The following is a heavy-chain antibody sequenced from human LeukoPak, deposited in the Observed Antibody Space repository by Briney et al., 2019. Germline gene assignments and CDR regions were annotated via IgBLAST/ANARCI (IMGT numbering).Heavy chain of an antibody. CDR2: IWYDGSNK. Sequence: GGCLRLSCAASGFTFSSYGMHWVRQAPGKGLEWVAVIWYDGSNKCYADSVKGRFTISRDNSKNALYLQMNSLRAEDTAVYYCARDDYGDSDYFDYWGQGTLVTVSS. V-gene: IGHV3-33*01. CDR1: GFTFSSYG. CDR3: ARDDYGDSDYFDY. J-gene: IGHJ4*02. D-gene: IGHD4-17*01.